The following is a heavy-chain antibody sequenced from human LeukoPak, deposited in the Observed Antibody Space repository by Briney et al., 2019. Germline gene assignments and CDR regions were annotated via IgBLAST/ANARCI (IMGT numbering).Heavy chain of an antibody. V-gene: IGHV4-61*01. D-gene: IGHD6-13*01. CDR2: IYCSGST. CDR3: ARDDGITADY. J-gene: IGHJ4*02. CDR1: YCSVSNGTYY. Sequence: SETLSLTCTVSYCSVSNGTYYWSWIRQPPGKGLEWIGYIYCSGSTRYNPSLKSRVTISADTSKNQFFLKLTSVTTADTAVYYCARDDGITADYWGQGTLVTVSS.